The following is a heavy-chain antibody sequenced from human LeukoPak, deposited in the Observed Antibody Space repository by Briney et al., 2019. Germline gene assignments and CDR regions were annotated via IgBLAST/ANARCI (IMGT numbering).Heavy chain of an antibody. J-gene: IGHJ3*02. V-gene: IGHV4-59*08. CDR3: ARPQRPDSSGYAPADAFDI. CDR2: IYYSGST. CDR1: GGSISSYY. D-gene: IGHD3-22*01. Sequence: PSETLSLTCTVSGGSISSYYWSWIRQPPGKGLEWIGYIYYSGSTNYNPSLKSRVTISVDTSKNQFSLNLSSVTAADTAVYYCARPQRPDSSGYAPADAFDIWGQGTLVTVSS.